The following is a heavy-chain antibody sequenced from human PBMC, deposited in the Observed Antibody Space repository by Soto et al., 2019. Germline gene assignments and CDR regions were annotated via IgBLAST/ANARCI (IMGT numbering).Heavy chain of an antibody. V-gene: IGHV4-34*01. Sequence: QVQLQQWGAGLLKPSETLSLTCAVYGGSFSGYYWSWVRQPPGKGLEWIGEIKPPGKGLEWIGEINRSGSTNHNPSLKSRVTISVDTSKNQFSLKLSSVTAADTAVYYCARLPPSGSYYAYWGQGTLVTVSS. CDR3: ARLPPSGSYYAY. CDR2: INRSGST. J-gene: IGHJ4*02. D-gene: IGHD1-26*01. CDR1: GGSFSGYY.